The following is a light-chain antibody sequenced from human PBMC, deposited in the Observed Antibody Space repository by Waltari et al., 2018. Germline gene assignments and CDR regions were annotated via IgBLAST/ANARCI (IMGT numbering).Light chain of an antibody. CDR2: AAS. CDR3: VQDYNYPRT. J-gene: IGKJ1*01. Sequence: AIQMTQSPSSLSASVGDRVPITFRASQGIRDELGWFQQKPGKAPKLLICAASILESGVPLRFSGSGSGTDFTLTITSLQAEDFATYYCVQDYNYPRTFGQGTKVE. CDR1: QGIRDE. V-gene: IGKV1-6*01.